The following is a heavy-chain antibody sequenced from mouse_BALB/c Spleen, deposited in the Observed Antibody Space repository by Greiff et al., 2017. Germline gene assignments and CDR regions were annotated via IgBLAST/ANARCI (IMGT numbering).Heavy chain of an antibody. CDR1: GFTFSSFG. J-gene: IGHJ4*01. D-gene: IGHD1-1*01. V-gene: IGHV5-17*02. CDR3: ARGALRYYAMDY. CDR2: ISSGSSTT. Sequence: EVQRVESGGGLVQPGGSRKLSCAASGFTFSSFGMHWVRQAPGKGLEWVAYISSGSSTTYYADTVKGRFTISRDNPKNTLFLQMTSLRSEDTAMYYCARGALRYYAMDYWGQGTSVTVSS.